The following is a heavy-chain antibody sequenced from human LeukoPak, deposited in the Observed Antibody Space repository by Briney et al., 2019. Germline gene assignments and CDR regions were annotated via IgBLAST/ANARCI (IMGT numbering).Heavy chain of an antibody. CDR2: IYYSGST. Sequence: KSSETLSLTCTVSGGSISNYNWGWIRQPPGKGLEWVGSIYYSGSTYYNPSLKSRVTISVDTSKNQLSLKLSSVTAADTAVYYCARLGDSYATDHWGQGTLVTVSS. J-gene: IGHJ4*02. CDR3: ARLGDSYATDH. CDR1: GGSISNYN. D-gene: IGHD5-18*01. V-gene: IGHV4-39*01.